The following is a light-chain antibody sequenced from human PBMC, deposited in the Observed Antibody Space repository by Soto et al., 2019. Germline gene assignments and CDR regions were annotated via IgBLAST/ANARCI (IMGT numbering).Light chain of an antibody. V-gene: IGLV1-40*01. J-gene: IGLJ1*01. CDR2: GNT. CDR3: QTYDNSLNAYV. Sequence: QSVLTHPPSVSGAPGQRVTISCTGSGSTIGAAYDVHWYQQFPGAAPKVLIYGNTNRPSGVPDRFSGSKAGTSASLAITGLQAEDEADYYCQTYDNSLNAYVFGTGTKVTVL. CDR1: GSTIGAAYD.